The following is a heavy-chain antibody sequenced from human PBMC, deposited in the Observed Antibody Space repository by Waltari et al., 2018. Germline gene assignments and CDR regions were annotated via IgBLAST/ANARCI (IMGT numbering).Heavy chain of an antibody. D-gene: IGHD4-17*01. V-gene: IGHV4-39*01. CDR2: IYYSGST. CDR1: GGSISSSSYY. CDR3: ARQGDYGDY. Sequence: QLQLQESGPGLVKPSETLSLTCTVSGGSISSSSYYWGWLRQPPGKGLEWIGSIYYSGSTYYNPSLKSRVTISVDTSKNQFSLKLSSVTAADTAVYYCARQGDYGDYWGQGTLVTVSS. J-gene: IGHJ4*02.